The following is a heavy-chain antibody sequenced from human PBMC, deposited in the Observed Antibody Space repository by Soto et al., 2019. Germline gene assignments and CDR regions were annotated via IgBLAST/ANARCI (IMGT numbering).Heavy chain of an antibody. CDR3: ARGLNYFAPHAFDI. Sequence: EAQLVESGGGLIQPGGSLRLSCAASGFTVSNNYMVWVRQAPGKGLEWVSVIYSGGSTYYADSVKGRFTISRDKSNNTLYLQMNTLRAEDTAVYYCARGLNYFAPHAFDIWGQGTMVTVSS. CDR1: GFTVSNNY. J-gene: IGHJ3*02. CDR2: IYSGGST. D-gene: IGHD3-10*01. V-gene: IGHV3-53*01.